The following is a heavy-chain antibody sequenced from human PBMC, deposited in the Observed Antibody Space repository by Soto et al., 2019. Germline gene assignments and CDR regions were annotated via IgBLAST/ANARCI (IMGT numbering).Heavy chain of an antibody. CDR1: GGSVSSGDYY. V-gene: IGHV4-61*08. J-gene: IGHJ5*02. D-gene: IGHD5-18*01. Sequence: QVQLQESGPGLVKPSETLSLTCTVSGGSVSSGDYYWSWIRQPPGKGLEWIGYIYYSGNTNYSPSLKRRVIISVDTSKNLFSLKLTSVTAADTAVYYCARIPVDTSMIYWLDPWGQGTLVTVSS. CDR2: IYYSGNT. CDR3: ARIPVDTSMIYWLDP.